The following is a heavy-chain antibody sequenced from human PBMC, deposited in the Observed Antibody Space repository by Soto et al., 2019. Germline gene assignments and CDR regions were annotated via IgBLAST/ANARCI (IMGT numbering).Heavy chain of an antibody. V-gene: IGHV3-33*06. J-gene: IGHJ3*02. CDR2: IWYDGSNK. CDR1: GFTFSSYG. D-gene: IGHD2-15*01. CDR3: AKGGYCSGGSCYSGAFDI. Sequence: GGSLRLSCAASGFTFSSYGMHWVRQAPGKGLEWVAVIWYDGSNKYYADSVKGRFTISRDNSKNTLYLQMNSLRAEDTAVYYCAKGGYCSGGSCYSGAFDIWGQGTMVTVSS.